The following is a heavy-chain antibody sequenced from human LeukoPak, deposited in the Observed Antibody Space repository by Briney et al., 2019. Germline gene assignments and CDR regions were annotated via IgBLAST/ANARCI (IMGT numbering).Heavy chain of an antibody. D-gene: IGHD7-27*01. V-gene: IGHV3-30*03. J-gene: IGHJ4*02. CDR1: GFTFSNYN. CDR3: ARTRTGAWDF. Sequence: PGGSLRLSCAVSGFTFSNYNMHWVRQAPGKGLGWVGDISWDGNNKGSADSVKGRFIISRDNSNNTLYLHMNSLRAEDTAVYFCARTRTGAWDFWGQGTLVTVSS. CDR2: ISWDGNNK.